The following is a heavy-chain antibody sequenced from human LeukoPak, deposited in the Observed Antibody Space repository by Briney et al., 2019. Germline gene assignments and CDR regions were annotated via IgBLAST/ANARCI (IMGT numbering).Heavy chain of an antibody. Sequence: PGGSLRLSCAGSGFIFDDYGMHWVRQRPGKGLEWVSLISGDGGTTHYADSVKGGFTISKDNYKNSLYLQMNSLTTDDTALYYCARDTPYSGRVFDCWGQGTLVTVAS. D-gene: IGHD5-12*01. J-gene: IGHJ4*02. CDR1: GFIFDDYG. CDR2: ISGDGGTT. V-gene: IGHV3-43*02. CDR3: ARDTPYSGRVFDC.